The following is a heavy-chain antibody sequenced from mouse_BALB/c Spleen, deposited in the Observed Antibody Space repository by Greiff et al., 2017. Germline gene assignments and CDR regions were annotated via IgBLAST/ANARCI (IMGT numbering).Heavy chain of an antibody. D-gene: IGHD2-4*01. J-gene: IGHJ3*01. CDR2: INPNNGDT. V-gene: IGHV1-26*01. CDR1: GYTFTDYY. Sequence: VQLQQSGPELVKPGASVKMSCKASGYTFTDYYMKWVKQSHGKSLEWIGDINPNNGDTFYNQKFKGKATLTVDKSSSTAYMQLNSLTSEDSAVYYCASLIYYDYDDDGWFADWSQGTLVTVSA. CDR3: ASLIYYDYDDDGWFAD.